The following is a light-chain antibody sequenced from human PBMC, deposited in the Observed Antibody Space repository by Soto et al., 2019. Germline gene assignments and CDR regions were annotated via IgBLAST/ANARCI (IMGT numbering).Light chain of an antibody. Sequence: EIVLTQSPVTLSLSPGERATLSCRASQSVSNYLAWYQQKPGQAPRLLIYDASNRATGIPARFSGSGSGTDFTLTISSLEPEDFAVYYRQQRSTWPPITFGQGTRLEIK. V-gene: IGKV3-11*01. CDR1: QSVSNY. J-gene: IGKJ5*01. CDR2: DAS. CDR3: QQRSTWPPIT.